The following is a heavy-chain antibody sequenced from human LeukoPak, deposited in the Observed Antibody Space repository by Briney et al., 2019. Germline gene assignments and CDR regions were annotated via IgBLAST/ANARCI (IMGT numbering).Heavy chain of an antibody. Sequence: PGRSLRLSCAASGFTFSNYGIHWVRQAPGKGLEWVSSINSSSGYIYYADSVKGRFTISRDNAKNSLYLQMNSLRAEDTAVYYCAKDQVAARPYYMDVWGKGTTVTVSS. CDR1: GFTFSNYG. J-gene: IGHJ6*03. V-gene: IGHV3-21*01. CDR2: INSSSGYI. CDR3: AKDQVAARPYYMDV. D-gene: IGHD6-6*01.